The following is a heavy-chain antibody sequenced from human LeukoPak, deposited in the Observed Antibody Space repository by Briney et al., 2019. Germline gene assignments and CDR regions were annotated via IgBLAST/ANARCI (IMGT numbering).Heavy chain of an antibody. Sequence: GGSLRLSCAASGFTVSSNYMSWVRQPPGKGLEWVSLIYSGGSTYYADSVKGRFTISRDNAKNSLYLQMNSLRAEDTAVYYCARDPLSSSSFDLWGQGTLVTVSS. CDR1: GFTVSSNY. J-gene: IGHJ4*02. V-gene: IGHV3-53*01. CDR3: ARDPLSSSSFDL. CDR2: IYSGGST. D-gene: IGHD6-13*01.